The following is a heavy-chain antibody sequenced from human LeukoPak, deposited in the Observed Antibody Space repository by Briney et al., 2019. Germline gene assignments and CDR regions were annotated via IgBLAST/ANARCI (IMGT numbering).Heavy chain of an antibody. Sequence: PGGSLSLSCVASGFTFRSYSMNWVRQAPGKGLEWVSYISSSGSTIYYADAVKGRFTISRDNAKNSLYLQMSSLRDEDTAVYYCATVAMEDWYFDLWGRGTLVTVSS. J-gene: IGHJ2*01. CDR2: ISSSGSTI. V-gene: IGHV3-48*02. CDR3: ATVAMEDWYFDL. CDR1: GFTFRSYS. D-gene: IGHD5-18*01.